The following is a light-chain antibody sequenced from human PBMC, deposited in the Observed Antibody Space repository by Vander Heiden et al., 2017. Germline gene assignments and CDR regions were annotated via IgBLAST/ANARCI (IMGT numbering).Light chain of an antibody. CDR1: QSVSTY. Sequence: DIQMTQSPSSLSASVGDRVTITCRASQSVSTYLNWYQQKPGKAPNLLIYAASNLQSGVPSRFSGSASGTDFTLTISSLQPEDFATYYCQQSYSTPCTFGPGTKVDIK. J-gene: IGKJ3*01. V-gene: IGKV1-39*01. CDR2: AAS. CDR3: QQSYSTPCT.